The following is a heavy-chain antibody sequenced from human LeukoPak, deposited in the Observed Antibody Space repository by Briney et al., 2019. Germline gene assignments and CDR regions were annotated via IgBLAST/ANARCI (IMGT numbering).Heavy chain of an antibody. CDR3: AKDYPEDYGMDV. CDR2: INSDGSST. Sequence: PGGSLRLSCAASGFSFRGYAISWVRQAPGKGLVWVSRINSDGSSTSYADSVKGRFTISRDNAKNTLYLQMNSLRAEDTAVYYCAKDYPEDYGMDVWGQGTTVTVSS. J-gene: IGHJ6*02. V-gene: IGHV3-74*01. CDR1: GFSFRGYA.